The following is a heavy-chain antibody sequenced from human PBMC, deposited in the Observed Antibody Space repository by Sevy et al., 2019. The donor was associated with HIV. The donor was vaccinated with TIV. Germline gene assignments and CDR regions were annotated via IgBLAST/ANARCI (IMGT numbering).Heavy chain of an antibody. D-gene: IGHD4-17*01. CDR1: GFTFSSYE. V-gene: IGHV3-48*03. Sequence: SLRLSCVASGFTFSSYEMNWVRQATGKGLEWVSYISNSGTSMYYSDSVKGRFTISRDNARNSLYLQMNSLRAEDTAVYYCARDLPPSATTVAHFDCWGQGTLVTVSS. J-gene: IGHJ4*02. CDR3: ARDLPPSATTVAHFDC. CDR2: ISNSGTSM.